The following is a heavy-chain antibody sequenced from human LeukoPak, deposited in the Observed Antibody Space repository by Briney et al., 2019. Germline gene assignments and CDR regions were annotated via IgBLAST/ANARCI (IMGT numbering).Heavy chain of an antibody. CDR3: AKVISSSSHDY. Sequence: GRSLRLSCAASGFTFSDSGIHWVRQAPGKGLEWVSAISGSGGSTYYADSVKGRFTISRDNSKNTLYLQMNSLRAEDTAVYYCAKVISSSSHDYWGQGTLVTVSS. V-gene: IGHV3-23*01. D-gene: IGHD6-6*01. CDR2: ISGSGGST. CDR1: GFTFSDSG. J-gene: IGHJ4*02.